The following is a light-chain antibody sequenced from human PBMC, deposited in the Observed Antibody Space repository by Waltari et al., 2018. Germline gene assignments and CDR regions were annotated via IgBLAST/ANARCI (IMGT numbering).Light chain of an antibody. V-gene: IGKV1D-12*01. Sequence: DIQMTQSPPSVSASVGDTVTITCRASQSISAWLAWYQQKPGKAPKLLISAAFNLQSGVPSRFSGSRSGTDFSLTISSLQPEDFATDYCQQCNTLPFAFGGGTTVEIK. CDR2: AAF. J-gene: IGKJ4*01. CDR1: QSISAW. CDR3: QQCNTLPFA.